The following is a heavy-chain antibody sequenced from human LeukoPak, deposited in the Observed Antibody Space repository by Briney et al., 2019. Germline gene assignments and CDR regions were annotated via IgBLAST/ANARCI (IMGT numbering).Heavy chain of an antibody. V-gene: IGHV3-21*01. D-gene: IGHD6-19*01. J-gene: IGHJ4*02. CDR2: ISSSSSYI. CDR1: GFTFSSYS. Sequence: GGSLRLSCAASGFTFSSYSMNWVRQAPGKGLEWVSSISSSSSYIYYADSVKGRFTISRDNAKNSLYLQMNSLRAEDTAVYYCARVKVAVADTYYFDYWGQGTLVTVSS. CDR3: ARVKVAVADTYYFDY.